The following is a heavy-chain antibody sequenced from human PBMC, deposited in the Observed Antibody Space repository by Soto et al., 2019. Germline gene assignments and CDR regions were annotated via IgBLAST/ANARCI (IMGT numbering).Heavy chain of an antibody. CDR2: IIPIFGTA. CDR1: GGTFSSYA. CDR3: ARDGAAAGYYYYGMDV. D-gene: IGHD6-13*01. V-gene: IGHV1-69*13. Sequence: SVKVSCKASGGTFSSYAISWVRQAPGQGLEWMGGIIPIFGTANYAQKFQGRVTITADESTSTAYMELSSLRSEDTAVYYCARDGAAAGYYYYGMDVWGQGNTVTVSS. J-gene: IGHJ6*02.